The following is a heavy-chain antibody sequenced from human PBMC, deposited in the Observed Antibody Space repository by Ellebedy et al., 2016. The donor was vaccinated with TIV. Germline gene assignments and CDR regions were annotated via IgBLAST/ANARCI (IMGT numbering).Heavy chain of an antibody. CDR1: GFTFSSYA. CDR2: ISGSGGST. Sequence: GESLKISCAASGFTFSSYAMSWVRQAPGKGLEWVSAISGSGGSTYYADSVKGRFTISRDNSKNTLYLQMNRLRAEDTAVYYCAKDLGSSGWYGVYWGQGTLVTVSS. V-gene: IGHV3-23*01. CDR3: AKDLGSSGWYGVY. D-gene: IGHD6-19*01. J-gene: IGHJ4*02.